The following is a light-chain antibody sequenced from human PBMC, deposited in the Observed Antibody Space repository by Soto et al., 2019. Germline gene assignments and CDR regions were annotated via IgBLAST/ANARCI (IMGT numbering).Light chain of an antibody. CDR2: TTS. J-gene: IGKJ1*01. Sequence: DIQMTQSPSSLSASLGDRATITCRASQSISSYLNWYQQKPGKAPKLLIYTTSSLAGGVPARFSGSGSGTDFTLTIRSLQPEDFAAYYCQQSNSTLCTFGQGTKVDIK. CDR1: QSISSY. CDR3: QQSNSTLCT. V-gene: IGKV1-39*01.